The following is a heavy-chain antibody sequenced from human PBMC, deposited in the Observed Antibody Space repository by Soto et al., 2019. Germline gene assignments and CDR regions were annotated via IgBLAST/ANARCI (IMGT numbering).Heavy chain of an antibody. V-gene: IGHV2-5*01. J-gene: IGHJ5*02. D-gene: IGHD2-2*01. CDR2: IYWNDDK. Sequence: PPRVHPPQTLTLTCTFSGFSLSTSGVGVGWIRQPPGKALEWLALIYWNDDKRYSPSLKSRLTISKDNSRSQVVLTMTNVDPVDSGTYYCALIKDCSRTDCYLASFDPWGQGTLVTVSS. CDR1: GFSLSTSGVG. CDR3: ALIKDCSRTDCYLASFDP.